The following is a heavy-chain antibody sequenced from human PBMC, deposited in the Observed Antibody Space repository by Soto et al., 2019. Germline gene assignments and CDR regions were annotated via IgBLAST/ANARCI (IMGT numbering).Heavy chain of an antibody. J-gene: IGHJ4*02. CDR1: GYTFTGYY. V-gene: IGHV1-2*02. CDR2: INPNSGGT. CDR3: ARDRHYGSGSYEFDY. Sequence: ASVKVSCKASGYTFTGYYMHWVRQAPGQGLEWMGWINPNSGGTNYAQKFQGRVTMTRDTSISTAYMELSRLRSDDTAVYYCARDRHYGSGSYEFDYWGQGTLVTVSS. D-gene: IGHD3-10*01.